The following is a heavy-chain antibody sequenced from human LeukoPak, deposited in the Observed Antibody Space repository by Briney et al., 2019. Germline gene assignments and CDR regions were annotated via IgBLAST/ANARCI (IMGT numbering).Heavy chain of an antibody. CDR1: GFTFSYYS. Sequence: PGGSLRLSCAASGFTFSYYSMHWVRQAPGKGLEWVSAISGSGGSTYYADSVKGRFTISRDNSKNTLYLQMNSLRAEDTAVYYCANTYSSSWSYYFDYWGQGTLVTVSS. V-gene: IGHV3-23*01. CDR2: ISGSGGST. J-gene: IGHJ4*02. D-gene: IGHD6-13*01. CDR3: ANTYSSSWSYYFDY.